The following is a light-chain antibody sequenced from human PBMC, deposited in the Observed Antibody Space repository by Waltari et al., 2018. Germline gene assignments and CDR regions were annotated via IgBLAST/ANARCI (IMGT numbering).Light chain of an antibody. J-gene: IGKJ4*01. Sequence: VMTHSPASLAVSLGERATINFKSSQSVLYSSNNKNHFAWYQQKPGQPPKLLLAWASTRESGVPDRFSGSGSETDFTLTVTSLQAEDVAVYYCQQYYNTPLTFGGGTKVEIK. CDR3: QQYYNTPLT. CDR2: WAS. V-gene: IGKV4-1*01. CDR1: QSVLYSSNNKNH.